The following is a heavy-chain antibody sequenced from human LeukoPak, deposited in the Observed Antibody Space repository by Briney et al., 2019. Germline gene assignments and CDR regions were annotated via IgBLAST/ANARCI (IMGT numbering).Heavy chain of an antibody. CDR2: INYSGST. Sequence: SETLSLTCTDSGGSISNYYWSRIRQPPGKGLEWIGYINYSGSTTYNPSLKSRVTISVDTSKNQFSLKLTSATAADTAVYYCARQAAANSIDYWGQGTVVTVSS. J-gene: IGHJ4*02. CDR3: ARQAAANSIDY. CDR1: GGSISNYY. V-gene: IGHV4-59*08. D-gene: IGHD2-2*01.